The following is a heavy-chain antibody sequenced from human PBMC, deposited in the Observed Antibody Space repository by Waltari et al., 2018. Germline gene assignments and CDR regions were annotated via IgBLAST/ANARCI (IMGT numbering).Heavy chain of an antibody. J-gene: IGHJ4*02. D-gene: IGHD2-15*01. V-gene: IGHV5-51*01. CDR3: GRHNCSGGSCYCDY. CDR2: IYPGDSDT. CDR1: GYRFTSYW. Sequence: EVQLVQSGAEVKKPGESLKISCQGSGYRFTSYWIGWVRQRPGKGLEWMGRIYPGDSDTRYSPSFQGHVTISADKSISTAYLQWSSLKASDTAMYYCGRHNCSGGSCYCDYWCQGTLVTVSS.